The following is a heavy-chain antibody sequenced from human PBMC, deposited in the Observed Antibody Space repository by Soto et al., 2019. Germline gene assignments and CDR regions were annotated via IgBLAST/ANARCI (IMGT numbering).Heavy chain of an antibody. CDR1: GYTFTSYG. J-gene: IGHJ6*02. Sequence: SVKVSCKASGYTFTSYGISWVRQAPGQGLEWMGWISAYNGNTNYAQKLQGRVTMTTDTSTSTAYMELRSLRSDDTAVYYCAREGRITIFGVDLYYYYYGMDVWGQGTTVTVSS. D-gene: IGHD3-3*01. V-gene: IGHV1-18*01. CDR3: AREGRITIFGVDLYYYYYGMDV. CDR2: ISAYNGNT.